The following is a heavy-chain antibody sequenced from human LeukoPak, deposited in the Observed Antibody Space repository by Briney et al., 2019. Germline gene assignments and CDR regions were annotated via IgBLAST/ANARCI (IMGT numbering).Heavy chain of an antibody. V-gene: IGHV3-30*02. J-gene: IGHJ4*02. CDR1: GFTFSSYG. Sequence: GGSLRLSCAASGFTFSSYGMHWVRQAPGKGLEWVSFIRYDGSNEYYADSVRGRFTISRDNSKNTLYLQMNSLRAEDTAVYYCARGAAYDFWSGYYRPPYYFDYWGQGTLVTVSS. D-gene: IGHD3-3*01. CDR2: IRYDGSNE. CDR3: ARGAAYDFWSGYYRPPYYFDY.